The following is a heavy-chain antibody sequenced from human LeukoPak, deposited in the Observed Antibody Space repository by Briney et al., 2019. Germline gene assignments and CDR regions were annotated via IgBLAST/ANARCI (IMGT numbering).Heavy chain of an antibody. CDR1: GYTFTGYY. CDR3: APQWLRFSTTVPSSFFDY. J-gene: IGHJ4*02. D-gene: IGHD5-12*01. CDR2: INPNSGGT. Sequence: ASVKVSCKASGYTFTGYYMHWVRQAPGQGLEWMGWINPNSGGTNYAQKFQGRVTMTRDTSLRTAYMELSRLRSDATAVYYCAPQWLRFSTTVPSSFFDYWGQGTLVTVSS. V-gene: IGHV1-2*02.